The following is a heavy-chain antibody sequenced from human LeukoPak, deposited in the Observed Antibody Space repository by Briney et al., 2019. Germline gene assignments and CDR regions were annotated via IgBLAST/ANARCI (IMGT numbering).Heavy chain of an antibody. Sequence: GGSLRLSCAASGFTFSYYSMNWVRQAPGKGLEWVSSIGSSSSHIYYADSVKGRFTISRDNSRDTLHLQMNSLRAEDTAVYYCAKDNYDYGDYDGGDYWGQGTLVTVSS. V-gene: IGHV3-21*01. CDR3: AKDNYDYGDYDGGDY. CDR2: IGSSSSHI. CDR1: GFTFSYYS. D-gene: IGHD4-17*01. J-gene: IGHJ4*02.